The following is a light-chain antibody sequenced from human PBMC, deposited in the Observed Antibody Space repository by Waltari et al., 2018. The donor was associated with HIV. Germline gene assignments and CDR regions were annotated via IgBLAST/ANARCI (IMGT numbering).Light chain of an antibody. Sequence: QSVLTQPPSVSAAPGQTVTISCSGTSSNIGTNSVSWYQYFSETGPKLLICDNNKRPSGIPDRFSGSKSGTSATLGITGLQTGDEADYYCGTWDSSLGWVFGGGTKLTVL. CDR2: DNN. CDR3: GTWDSSLGWV. J-gene: IGLJ3*02. CDR1: SSNIGTNS. V-gene: IGLV1-51*01.